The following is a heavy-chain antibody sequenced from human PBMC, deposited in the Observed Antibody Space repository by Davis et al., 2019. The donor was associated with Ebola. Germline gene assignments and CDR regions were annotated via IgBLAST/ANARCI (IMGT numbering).Heavy chain of an antibody. J-gene: IGHJ4*02. Sequence: GESLKISCAASGFTFSSYAMHWVRQAPGKGLEYVSAISSNGGSTYYANSVKGRFTISRDNSKNTLYLQMGSLRAEDMAVYYCARKGSTGYYSGGSCYSLGYFDYWGQGTLVTVSS. D-gene: IGHD2-15*01. CDR2: ISSNGGST. CDR1: GFTFSSYA. V-gene: IGHV3-64*01. CDR3: ARKGSTGYYSGGSCYSLGYFDY.